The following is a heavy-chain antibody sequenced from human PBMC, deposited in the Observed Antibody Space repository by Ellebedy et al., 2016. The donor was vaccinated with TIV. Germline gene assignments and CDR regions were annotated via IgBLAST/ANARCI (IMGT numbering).Heavy chain of an antibody. Sequence: SETLSLXCAVYGGSFSGYYWSWIRQPPGKGLEWIGYIYYSGSTYYNPSLKSRVTISVDTSKNQFSLKLSSVTAADTAVYYCARVFVVVVPAATPHYYYMDVWGKGTTVTVSS. CDR2: IYYSGST. V-gene: IGHV4-34*01. J-gene: IGHJ6*03. D-gene: IGHD2-2*01. CDR1: GGSFSGYY. CDR3: ARVFVVVVPAATPHYYYMDV.